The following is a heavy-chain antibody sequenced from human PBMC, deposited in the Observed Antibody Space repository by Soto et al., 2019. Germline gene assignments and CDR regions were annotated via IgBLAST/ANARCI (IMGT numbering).Heavy chain of an antibody. CDR3: STGLGTYYSRFDY. Sequence: LGGSLRLSCAASGFAFTNAWMNWVRQAPGKGLEWVGRITRTTDGGTTDYAAPVKGRFTISRDDSKNTLYLQMNSLKTEDTAVYYCSTGLGTYYSRFDYWGLGPLVTVSS. CDR1: GFAFTNAW. J-gene: IGHJ4*02. CDR2: ITRTTDGGTT. V-gene: IGHV3-15*07. D-gene: IGHD3-16*01.